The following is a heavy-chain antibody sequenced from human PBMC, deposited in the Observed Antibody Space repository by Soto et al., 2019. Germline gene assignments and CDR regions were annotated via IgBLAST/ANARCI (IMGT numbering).Heavy chain of an antibody. D-gene: IGHD5-18*01. V-gene: IGHV3-23*01. CDR2: LSHDGGNI. J-gene: IGHJ4*02. CDR3: AKQMGTWVDTAIDF. CDR1: DFSFTSYA. Sequence: EVQMSASGGGVVQPGESLRLSCVAPDFSFTSYAMTWVRLPPGKGLQWVAALSHDGGNIYYRDSVRGRFTISRDNSKNTLYLPMQSLKGEDTAVYFCAKQMGTWVDTAIDFWGEGTQVTVSS.